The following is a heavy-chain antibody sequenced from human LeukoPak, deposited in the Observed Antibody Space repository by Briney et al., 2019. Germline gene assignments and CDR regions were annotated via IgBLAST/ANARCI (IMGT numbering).Heavy chain of an antibody. CDR3: ARDGVTRRYNMYFYMDV. Sequence: PGRSLRLSCAASGFTFSSYAMHWVRQAPGKGLEWVAVISYDGSNKYYADSVKGRFTISRDNSKNTLYLQMNSLRAEDTAVYYCARDGVTRRYNMYFYMDVWGKGTTVTVSS. V-gene: IGHV3-30*04. CDR1: GFTFSSYA. J-gene: IGHJ6*03. D-gene: IGHD1-1*01. CDR2: ISYDGSNK.